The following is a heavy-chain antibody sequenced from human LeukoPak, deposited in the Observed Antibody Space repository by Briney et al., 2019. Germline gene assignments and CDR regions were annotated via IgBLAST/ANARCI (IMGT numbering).Heavy chain of an antibody. CDR1: GLTFSSYA. CDR2: ISGSGGST. D-gene: IGHD3-3*01. Sequence: PGGSLRLSCAASGLTFSSYAMSWVRQAPGLEWVSAISGSGGSTYYADSVKGRFTISRDNSKNTLYLQMNSLRAENTAVYYCASSLEGNFWSGYHFWGQGTLVTVSS. CDR3: ASSLEGNFWSGYHF. V-gene: IGHV3-23*01. J-gene: IGHJ4*02.